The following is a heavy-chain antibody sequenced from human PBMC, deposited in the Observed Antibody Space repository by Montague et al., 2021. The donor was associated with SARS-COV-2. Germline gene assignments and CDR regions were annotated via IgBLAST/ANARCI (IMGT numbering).Heavy chain of an antibody. D-gene: IGHD6-13*01. V-gene: IGHV4-34*01. J-gene: IGHJ6*02. CDR3: ARGPHSSSWHYYYYYGMDV. CDR1: GGSFSGYY. Sequence: SETLSLTCAVYGGSFSGYYWSWIRQPPGKGLEWIGEINHSGSTNYNPSLKSRVTISVDTSKNQFSLKLSSVTAADTAVYYCARGPHSSSWHYYYYYGMDVRGQGTTVTVSS. CDR2: INHSGST.